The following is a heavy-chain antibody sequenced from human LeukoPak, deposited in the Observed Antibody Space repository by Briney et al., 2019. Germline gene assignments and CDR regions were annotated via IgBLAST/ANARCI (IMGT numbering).Heavy chain of an antibody. J-gene: IGHJ4*02. D-gene: IGHD1-14*01. CDR1: GYTFTSYG. CDR3: ARDWPPGCRPLFDY. Sequence: ASVKVSCKASGYTFTSYGISWVRQAPEQGLEWMGWISAYNGNTNYAQKLQGRVTMTTDTSTSTAYMELRSLRSDDTAVYYCARDWPPGCRPLFDYWGQGTLVTVSS. CDR2: ISAYNGNT. V-gene: IGHV1-18*01.